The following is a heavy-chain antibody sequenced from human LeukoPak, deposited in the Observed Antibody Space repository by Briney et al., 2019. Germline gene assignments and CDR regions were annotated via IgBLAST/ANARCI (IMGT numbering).Heavy chain of an antibody. CDR2: ISWDGGST. V-gene: IGHV3-43*01. J-gene: IGHJ4*02. CDR1: GFTFDVYT. Sequence: PGGSLRLSCAASGFTFDVYTMHWVRQAPGKGLEWVSLISWDGGSTYYADSVKGRFTISRDNSKNSLYLQMNSLRTEDTALYYCAKGGHGYNYYFDYWGQGTLVTVSS. D-gene: IGHD5-24*01. CDR3: AKGGHGYNYYFDY.